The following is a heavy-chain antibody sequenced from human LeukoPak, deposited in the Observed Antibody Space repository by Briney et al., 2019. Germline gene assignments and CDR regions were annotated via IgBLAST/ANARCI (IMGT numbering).Heavy chain of an antibody. D-gene: IGHD6-6*01. CDR2: IYHSGST. CDR1: GGSISSSNW. Sequence: PSETLSLTCTVSGGSISSSNWWSWVRQPPGKGLEWIGEIYHSGSTNYNPSLKSRVTISVDKSKNQFSLKLSSVTAADTAVYYCARSVVTARLKIDYWGQGTLVTVSS. V-gene: IGHV4-4*02. J-gene: IGHJ4*02. CDR3: ARSVVTARLKIDY.